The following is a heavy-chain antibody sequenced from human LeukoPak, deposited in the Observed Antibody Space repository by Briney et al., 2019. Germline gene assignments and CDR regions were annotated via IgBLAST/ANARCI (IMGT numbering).Heavy chain of an antibody. D-gene: IGHD3-3*01. CDR1: GYTFTGYY. CDR2: SNPKSGGT. Sequence: WASVTVSCKASGYTFTGYYMHWVRQAPGQGLEWMGWSNPKSGGTNYAQKFQGRVTMTMDTSISTAYMELSRLRSDDTAVYYCARGPGVLRFLEWLLLQAFDYWGQGTLVTVSS. V-gene: IGHV1-2*02. J-gene: IGHJ4*02. CDR3: ARGPGVLRFLEWLLLQAFDY.